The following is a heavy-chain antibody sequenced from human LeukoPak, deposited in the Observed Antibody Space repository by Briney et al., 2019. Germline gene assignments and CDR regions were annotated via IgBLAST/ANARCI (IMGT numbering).Heavy chain of an antibody. CDR3: ARSATDALDI. CDR1: GFTFRSYW. J-gene: IGHJ3*02. V-gene: IGHV3-74*01. Sequence: PGGSLRLSCAASGFTFRSYWMHWVCQDPGKGLVWVSHMNGDGSSTSYADSVKGRFTISRDNAKNTLYLQMNRLKAEDTAVYYCARSATDALDIWGQGTMVTVSS. CDR2: MNGDGSST.